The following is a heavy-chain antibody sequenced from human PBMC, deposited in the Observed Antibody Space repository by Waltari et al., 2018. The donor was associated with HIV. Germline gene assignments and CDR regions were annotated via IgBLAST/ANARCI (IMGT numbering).Heavy chain of an antibody. J-gene: IGHJ4*02. D-gene: IGHD2-21*01. Sequence: QVQLVQSGAEVKSPGSSVTISCKASGSPFTKDPSHWVRQAPGQRTEWVGWISGRGGGPKYAQKFEGRVTLGRDTSASVAFMELTALTSDDTAVYYCVKGGIPLWSTWGQGTVVTVSS. CDR1: GSPFTKDP. CDR2: ISGRGGGP. V-gene: IGHV1-3*01. CDR3: VKGGIPLWST.